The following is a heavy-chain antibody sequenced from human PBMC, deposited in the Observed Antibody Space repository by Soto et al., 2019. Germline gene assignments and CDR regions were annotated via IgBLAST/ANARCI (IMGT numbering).Heavy chain of an antibody. V-gene: IGHV3-23*04. CDR2: ISGSGSTS. J-gene: IGHJ4*03. Sequence: DVQLVESGGGLVQPGGSLRLSCAASQFTFSTYAMNWVRQAPGKGLQWVSSISGSGSTSYYTDSVRGRFTISRDNSKNTLYLQMDSLPAEDTAICFCANDGRGGRAAAGVFEYWVHGTVVTVSS. CDR3: ANDGRGGRAAAGVFEY. CDR1: QFTFSTYA. D-gene: IGHD6-13*01.